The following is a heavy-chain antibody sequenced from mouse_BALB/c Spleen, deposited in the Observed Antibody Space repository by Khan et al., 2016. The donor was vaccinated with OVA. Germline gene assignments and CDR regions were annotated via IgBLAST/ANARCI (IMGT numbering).Heavy chain of an antibody. V-gene: IGHV1-4*01. D-gene: IGHD2-10*01. J-gene: IGHJ3*01. CDR2: INPSTNYT. Sequence: QVQLKQSGAELVRPGASVRMSCTASGYTFTSYTMHWVKQRPGQGLEWIGDINPSTNYTNYNPTLKDKATFTPDKSSSTRYLQLSSLTSEDSAVYYCAREGPYSGNYECWFAYWGLGTLVTVSA. CDR3: AREGPYSGNYECWFAY. CDR1: GYTFTSYT.